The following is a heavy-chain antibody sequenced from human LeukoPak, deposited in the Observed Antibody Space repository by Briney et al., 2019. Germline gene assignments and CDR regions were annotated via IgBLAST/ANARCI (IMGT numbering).Heavy chain of an antibody. Sequence: PGGSLRLSCAASGFTFSSHGMHWVRQAPGKGLEWVALIWYDGSKENYADSVKGRFTISRDDSKSTLYLQINSLRAEDTAVYYCAKDLSYGSNWFDPWGQGTLVTVSS. CDR3: AKDLSYGSNWFDP. V-gene: IGHV3-33*06. CDR2: IWYDGSKE. D-gene: IGHD5-18*01. J-gene: IGHJ5*02. CDR1: GFTFSSHG.